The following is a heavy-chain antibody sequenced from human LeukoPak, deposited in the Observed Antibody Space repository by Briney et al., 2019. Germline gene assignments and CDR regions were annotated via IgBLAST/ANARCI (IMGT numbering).Heavy chain of an antibody. D-gene: IGHD6-13*01. CDR2: ISAYNGNT. J-gene: IGHJ4*02. CDR1: GYTFTSYG. Sequence: ASVNVSCKASGYTFTSYGISWVRQAPGQGLEWMGWISAYNGNTNYAQKLQGRVTMTTDTSTSTAYMELRSLRSDDTAVYYCARSIAAAGTGTFDYWGQGTLVTVSS. CDR3: ARSIAAAGTGTFDY. V-gene: IGHV1-18*01.